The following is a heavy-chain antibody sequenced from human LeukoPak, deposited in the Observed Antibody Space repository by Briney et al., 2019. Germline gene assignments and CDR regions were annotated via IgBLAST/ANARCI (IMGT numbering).Heavy chain of an antibody. CDR2: IYHSGST. V-gene: IGHV4-38-2*02. CDR1: GYSISSGYY. D-gene: IGHD3-3*01. Sequence: PSETLSLTCTVSGYSISSGYYWGWIRQPPGKGLEWIGGIYHSGSTYYNPSLKSRVTISVDTSKNQFSLKLSSVTAADTAVYYCARGSTIFGVVNYFDYWGQGTLVTVSS. CDR3: ARGSTIFGVVNYFDY. J-gene: IGHJ4*02.